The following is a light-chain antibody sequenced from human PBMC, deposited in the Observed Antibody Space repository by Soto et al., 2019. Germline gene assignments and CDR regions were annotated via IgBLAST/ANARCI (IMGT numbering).Light chain of an antibody. CDR3: QRRSNWRSIT. Sequence: IAMSPRPVTLSVSAGERATLSCRASQSVSSTLAWYQQTPGQATSLSIYGASTRASGTPARFSGSGSGTDFTLTISSLVAEDFAVYCGQRRSNWRSITFGQGTRLEI. V-gene: IGKV3-15*01. CDR1: QSVSST. CDR2: GAS. J-gene: IGKJ5*01.